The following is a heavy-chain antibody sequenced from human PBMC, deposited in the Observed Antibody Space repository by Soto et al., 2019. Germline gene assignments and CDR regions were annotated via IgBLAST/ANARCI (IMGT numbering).Heavy chain of an antibody. V-gene: IGHV4-59*01. J-gene: IGHJ4*02. Sequence: LSLTCTVSDGSISNFYWSWIRQPPGKGLEWIGYISSSGNTNYNPSLKSRVSISVDTSKNQFSLNLTSVTAADTAVYYCARAPMVLTRSYFDSWGQGT. CDR3: ARAPMVLTRSYFDS. CDR1: DGSISNFY. D-gene: IGHD3-22*01. CDR2: ISSSGNT.